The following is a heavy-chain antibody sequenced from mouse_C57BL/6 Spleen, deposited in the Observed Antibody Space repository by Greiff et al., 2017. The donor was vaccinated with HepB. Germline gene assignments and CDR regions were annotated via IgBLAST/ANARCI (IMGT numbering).Heavy chain of an antibody. J-gene: IGHJ4*01. Sequence: VQLQQSGPELVKPGASVKISCKASGYSFTDYNMNWVKQSHGKSLEWIGVINPNYGTTSYNQKFKGKATLTVDPSSSTAYMQLNSLTSEDSAVYYCARGVAVVRGYAMDYWGQGTSVTVSS. CDR1: GYSFTDYN. CDR2: INPNYGTT. CDR3: ARGVAVVRGYAMDY. V-gene: IGHV1-39*01. D-gene: IGHD1-1*01.